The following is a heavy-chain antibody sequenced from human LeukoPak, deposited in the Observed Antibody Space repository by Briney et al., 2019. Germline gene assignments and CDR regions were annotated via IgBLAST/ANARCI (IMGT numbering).Heavy chain of an antibody. CDR1: GFTFSSYA. V-gene: IGHV3-23*01. Sequence: GGSLRLSCAASGFTFSSYAMSWVRQAPGKGLEWVSAISGSGGSTYYADSVKGLFTISRDNSKNTLYLQMNSLRAEDTAVYYCAKDAVCTSCYSGVRYWGQGTLVTVSS. CDR3: AKDAVCTSCYSGVRY. J-gene: IGHJ4*02. D-gene: IGHD2-2*01. CDR2: ISGSGGST.